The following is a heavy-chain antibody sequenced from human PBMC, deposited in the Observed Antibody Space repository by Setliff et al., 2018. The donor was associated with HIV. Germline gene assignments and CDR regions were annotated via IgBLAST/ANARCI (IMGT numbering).Heavy chain of an antibody. CDR2: VFYSGSA. CDR1: GGSISGYY. CDR3: AGGEVRSRYVSSRAPFYHYYYYMDV. Sequence: SETLSLTCTVSGGSISGYYWIWIRQPPGKGLEWIGSVFYSGSAYYNPSLKSRVTISVDTSKNQFSLKLSSVTAADTAVYYCAGGEVRSRYVSSRAPFYHYYYYMDVWGKGTTVTVSS. D-gene: IGHD6-13*01. V-gene: IGHV4-59*12. J-gene: IGHJ6*03.